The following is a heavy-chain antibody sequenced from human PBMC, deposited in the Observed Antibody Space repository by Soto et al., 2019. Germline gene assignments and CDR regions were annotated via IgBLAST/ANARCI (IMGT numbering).Heavy chain of an antibody. D-gene: IGHD6-19*01. CDR2: ISYDGSNK. J-gene: IGHJ4*02. CDR3: ARQSATIAVEYFDY. CDR1: GFTFSSYA. Sequence: GGSLRLSCAASGFTFSSYAMHWVRQAPGKGLEWVAVISYDGSNKYYADSVKGRFTISRDNSKNTLYLQMNSLRAEDTAVYYCARQSATIAVEYFDYWGQGTLVTVS. V-gene: IGHV3-30-3*01.